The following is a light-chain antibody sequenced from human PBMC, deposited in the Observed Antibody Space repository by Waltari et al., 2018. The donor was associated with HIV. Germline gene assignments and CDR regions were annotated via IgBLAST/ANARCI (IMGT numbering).Light chain of an antibody. CDR2: LNSAGRH. Sequence: QLVLTQSPSASASLGASVKLTCTLSSGHSHYAIAWHQQQPEKGPRYLMKLNSAGRHTKRDANPDRFPASGSGAERCLTNAALQSEDEADYYCQTWGTASQVFGRGTKVTFL. V-gene: IGLV4-69*01. CDR3: QTWGTASQV. J-gene: IGLJ1*01. CDR1: SGHSHYA.